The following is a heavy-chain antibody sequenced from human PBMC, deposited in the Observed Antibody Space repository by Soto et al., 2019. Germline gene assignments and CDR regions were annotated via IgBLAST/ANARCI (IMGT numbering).Heavy chain of an antibody. CDR2: ISAYNGNT. CDR1: GYTFTSYG. Sequence: ASVKVSCKASGYTFTSYGISWVRQSPGQGLEWMGWISAYNGNTNYAQKLQGRVTMTTDTSTSTAYMELRSLRSDDTAVYYCARAGGPVANYYYYGMDAWGQGTSVTVSS. CDR3: ARAGGPVANYYYYGMDA. D-gene: IGHD3-16*01. J-gene: IGHJ6*02. V-gene: IGHV1-18*01.